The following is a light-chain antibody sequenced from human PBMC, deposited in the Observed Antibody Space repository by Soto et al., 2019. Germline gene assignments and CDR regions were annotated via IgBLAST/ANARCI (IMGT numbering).Light chain of an antibody. Sequence: QTVVTQEPSFSVSPGGTVTLTCGLNSGSVSTNYYPSWYQQTPGQAPRTLIYNTNTRSSGVPDRFSGSILGNKAALTITGAQADDESDYYCVLFMGNGISVFGGGTKLTVL. CDR2: NTN. CDR3: VLFMGNGISV. J-gene: IGLJ3*02. CDR1: SGSVSTNYY. V-gene: IGLV8-61*01.